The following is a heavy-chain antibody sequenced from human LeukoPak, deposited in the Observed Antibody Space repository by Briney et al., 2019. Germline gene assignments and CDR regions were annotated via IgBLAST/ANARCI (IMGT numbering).Heavy chain of an antibody. Sequence: PGGSLRLSCAASGFTFSDYYMSWIRQAPGKGLEWVSYISSSGSTIYYADSVKGRFTISRDNAKNSLYLQMNSLRAEDTAVYYCARDNRPEEMATTPDYWGQGTLVTVSS. CDR3: ARDNRPEEMATTPDY. J-gene: IGHJ4*02. CDR2: ISSSGSTI. CDR1: GFTFSDYY. D-gene: IGHD5-24*01. V-gene: IGHV3-11*01.